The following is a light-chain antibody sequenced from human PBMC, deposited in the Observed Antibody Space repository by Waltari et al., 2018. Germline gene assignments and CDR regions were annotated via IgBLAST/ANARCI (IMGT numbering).Light chain of an antibody. CDR2: WAS. Sequence: DIVMTQSPDSLAVSLGERATINCKSSQSILYSSNNKNYLAWYQQKPGQPPKLLIYWASTRESGVPDGFSGCGSGTDFTLTISSLQAEDVAVYYCQHYYSIPRTFGPGTKVDIK. J-gene: IGKJ3*01. CDR1: QSILYSSNNKNY. V-gene: IGKV4-1*01. CDR3: QHYYSIPRT.